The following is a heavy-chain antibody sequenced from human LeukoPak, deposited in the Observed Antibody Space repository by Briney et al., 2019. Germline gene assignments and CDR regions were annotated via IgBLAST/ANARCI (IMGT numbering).Heavy chain of an antibody. J-gene: IGHJ4*02. CDR1: GGSISSSSYY. Sequence: PSETLSLTCTVSGGSISSSSYYWGWIRQPPGKGLEWIGSIYYSGSTYYNPSLKSRVTISVDTSKNQFSLKLSSVTAADTAVYYCARDGGTAAAGELDYWGQGTLVTVPS. D-gene: IGHD6-25*01. V-gene: IGHV4-39*07. CDR2: IYYSGST. CDR3: ARDGGTAAAGELDY.